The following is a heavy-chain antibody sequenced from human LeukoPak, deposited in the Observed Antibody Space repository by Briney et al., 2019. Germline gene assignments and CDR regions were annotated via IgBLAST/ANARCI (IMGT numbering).Heavy chain of an antibody. V-gene: IGHV3-21*01. CDR2: ISSSSSYI. CDR3: ARSRYDSSGYYGIIGD. Sequence: GGSLRLSCAASGFTFSSYSVNWVRQAPGKGLEWVSSISSSSSYIYYADSVKGRFTISRDNAKNSLYLQMNSLRAEDTAVYYCARSRYDSSGYYGIIGDWGQGTLVTVSS. D-gene: IGHD3-22*01. J-gene: IGHJ4*02. CDR1: GFTFSSYS.